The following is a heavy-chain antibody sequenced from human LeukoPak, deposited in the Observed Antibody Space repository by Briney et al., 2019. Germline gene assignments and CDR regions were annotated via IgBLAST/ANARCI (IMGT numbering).Heavy chain of an antibody. D-gene: IGHD2-15*01. J-gene: IGHJ5*02. CDR3: AKDGPSEVA. CDR2: ISYDGSNK. V-gene: IGHV3-30*18. CDR1: GFTFSSYG. Sequence: PGRSLRLSCAASGFTFSSYGMHWVRQAPGKGLEWVAVISYDGSNKYYADSVKGRFTISRDNSKNTLYLQMNSLRAEDTAVYYCAKDGPSEVAWGQGTLVTVSS.